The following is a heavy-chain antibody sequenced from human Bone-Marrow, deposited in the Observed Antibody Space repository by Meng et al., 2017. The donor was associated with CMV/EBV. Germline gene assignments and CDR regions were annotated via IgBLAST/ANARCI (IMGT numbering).Heavy chain of an antibody. CDR2: ISASGSST. D-gene: IGHD3-22*01. J-gene: IGHJ4*02. CDR1: GFTFSSYA. V-gene: IGHV3-23*01. Sequence: GGSLRLSCAASGFTFSSYAMTWVRQAPGKGLEWVSAISASGSSTYYADSVKGRFTIYRDSSENTLYLQMNSLRAEDTAVYYCAQVGDNYYDTGGFDDAADYWGQGTLVTVSS. CDR3: AQVGDNYYDTGGFDDAADY.